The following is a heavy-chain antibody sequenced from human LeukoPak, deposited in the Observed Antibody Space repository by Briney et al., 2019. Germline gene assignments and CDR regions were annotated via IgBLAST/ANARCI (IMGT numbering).Heavy chain of an antibody. CDR1: GFTFSSYA. CDR3: ARDTVVVVAASPNWFDP. V-gene: IGHV3-30-3*01. J-gene: IGHJ5*02. CDR2: ISYDGSNK. D-gene: IGHD2-15*01. Sequence: PGGSLRLSCAASGFTFSSYAMHWVRQAPGKGLEWVAVISYDGSNKYYADSVKGRFTISRDNSKNTLYLQMSSLRAEDTAVYYCARDTVVVVAASPNWFDPWGQGTLVTVSS.